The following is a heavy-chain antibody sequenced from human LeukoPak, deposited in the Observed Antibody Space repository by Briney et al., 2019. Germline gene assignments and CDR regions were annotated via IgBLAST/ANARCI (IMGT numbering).Heavy chain of an antibody. CDR1: GGSFSGYY. J-gene: IGHJ2*01. CDR2: INHSGST. V-gene: IGHV4-34*01. CDR3: ARARTVTTRYFDL. D-gene: IGHD4-17*01. Sequence: PSETLSLTCAVYGGSFSGYYWSWIRQPPGKGLEWIGEINHSGSTNYNPSLKSRVTISVDTSKNQFSLKLSSVTAADTAVYYCARARTVTTRYFDLWGRGTLATVSS.